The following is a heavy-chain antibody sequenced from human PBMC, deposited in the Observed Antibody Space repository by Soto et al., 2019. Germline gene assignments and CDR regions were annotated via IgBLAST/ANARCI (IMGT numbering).Heavy chain of an antibody. CDR3: ARGRIQLWYQLDY. V-gene: IGHV4-59*01. D-gene: IGHD5-18*01. CDR2: IYYSGST. Sequence: SETLFLTRTVSRESISISYCGCLRQPPGKGLEWIGYIYYSGSTKYNPSLKSRVTISVDTSKNQFSLKLSSVTAADTAVYYCARGRIQLWYQLDYWGQRTLVTV. CDR1: RESISISY. J-gene: IGHJ4*02.